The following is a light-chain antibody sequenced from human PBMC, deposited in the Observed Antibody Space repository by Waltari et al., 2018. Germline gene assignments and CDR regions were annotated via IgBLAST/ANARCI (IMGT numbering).Light chain of an antibody. CDR1: QSLTKRY. J-gene: IGKJ2*01. Sequence: RASQSLTKRYLAWYQQKPGRAPRLLIYGASSRAAGIPDRFSGRGSGTDFTLTISRLEPEDFAVYYCQQYGSSVLYTFGQGTKLEIK. V-gene: IGKV3-20*01. CDR2: GAS. CDR3: QQYGSSVLYT.